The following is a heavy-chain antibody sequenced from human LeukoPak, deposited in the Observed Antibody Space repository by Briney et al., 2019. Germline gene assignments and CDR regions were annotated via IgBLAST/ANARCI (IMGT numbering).Heavy chain of an antibody. CDR2: IYYSGST. V-gene: IGHV4-39*07. Sequence: PSETLSLTCTVSGGSISSSSYYWGWIRQPPGKGLEWIGSIYYSGSTNYNPSLKSRVSISVDTSKKQFSLKLSSVTAADTAMYYCARGGYCSSTSCYGDDAFDIWGQGTMVTVSS. CDR3: ARGGYCSSTSCYGDDAFDI. CDR1: GGSISSSSYY. D-gene: IGHD2-2*01. J-gene: IGHJ3*02.